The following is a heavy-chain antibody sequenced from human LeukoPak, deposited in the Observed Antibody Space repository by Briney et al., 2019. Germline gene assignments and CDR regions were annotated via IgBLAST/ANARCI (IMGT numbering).Heavy chain of an antibody. CDR2: IYYSGST. Sequence: SETLSLTCTVSGGSISSSNYYWGWIRQPPGKGLEWIGSIYYSGSTYYKSSLKSRVTISVDTSKNQFSLKLSSVTAADTAVYYCARSRGYSYAINFDYWGQGTLVTVSS. CDR3: ARSRGYSYAINFDY. D-gene: IGHD5-18*01. V-gene: IGHV4-39*07. J-gene: IGHJ4*02. CDR1: GGSISSSNYY.